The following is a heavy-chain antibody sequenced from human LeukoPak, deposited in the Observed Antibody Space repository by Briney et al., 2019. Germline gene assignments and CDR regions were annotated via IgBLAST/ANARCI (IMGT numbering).Heavy chain of an antibody. D-gene: IGHD6-19*01. CDR3: ARQVVEVAGTGYFYY. Sequence: SETLSHSCTVSGGSIRSSSYYWGWIRQPPGKGLEWIGSIYYSGSTYYNASLKSRGTISVDTSKNQFSLKLNSVTAADTAVYFCARQVVEVAGTGYFYYWDQGTLVTVSS. CDR1: GGSIRSSSYY. J-gene: IGHJ4*02. V-gene: IGHV4-39*01. CDR2: IYYSGST.